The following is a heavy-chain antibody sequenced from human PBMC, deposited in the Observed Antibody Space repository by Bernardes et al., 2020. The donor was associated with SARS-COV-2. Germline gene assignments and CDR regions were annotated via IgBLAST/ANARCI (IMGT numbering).Heavy chain of an antibody. V-gene: IGHV3-48*03. CDR1: GFTFSSYE. D-gene: IGHD5-18*01. J-gene: IGHJ4*02. CDR3: ARDGDVDTTMAVDY. CDR2: ISSGGTTI. Sequence: GGSLRLSCAASGFTFSSYEMNWVRQAPGKGLEWVSYISSGGTTIYYADSVKGRFTISRDNAKNSLSLQLNSLRAEDTAVYYCARDGDVDTTMAVDYWGQGTLVTVSS.